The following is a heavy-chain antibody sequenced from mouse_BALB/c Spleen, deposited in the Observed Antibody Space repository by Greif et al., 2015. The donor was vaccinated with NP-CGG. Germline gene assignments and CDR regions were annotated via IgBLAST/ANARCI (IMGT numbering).Heavy chain of an antibody. Sequence: VQLQQSGAELARPGASVKMSCKASGYTFTSYTMHWVKQRPGRGLEWIGYINPSSGYTNYNQKFKDKATLTADKSSSTAYMQLSSLTSEDSAVYYCARYYGSSYAMDYWGQGTSVTVSS. CDR1: GYTFTSYT. J-gene: IGHJ4*01. D-gene: IGHD1-1*01. CDR2: INPSSGYT. V-gene: IGHV1-4*01. CDR3: ARYYGSSYAMDY.